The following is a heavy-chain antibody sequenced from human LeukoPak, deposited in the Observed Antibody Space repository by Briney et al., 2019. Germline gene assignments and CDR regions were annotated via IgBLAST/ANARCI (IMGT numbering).Heavy chain of an antibody. J-gene: IGHJ3*02. CDR3: AREKAVAGTGGAFDI. CDR2: IYYSGST. D-gene: IGHD6-19*01. CDR1: GGSISSYY. V-gene: IGHV4-59*01. Sequence: SETLSLTCTVSGGSISSYYWSWIRQPPGKGLGWIGYIYYSGSTNYNPSLKSRVTISVDTSKNQFSLKLSSVTAADTAVYYCAREKAVAGTGGAFDIWGQGTMVTVSS.